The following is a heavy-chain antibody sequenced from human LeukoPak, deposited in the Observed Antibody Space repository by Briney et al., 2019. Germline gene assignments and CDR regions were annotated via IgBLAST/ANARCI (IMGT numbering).Heavy chain of an antibody. CDR3: AKDKANYYASGTYYPYGMDV. J-gene: IGHJ6*02. D-gene: IGHD3-10*01. CDR1: GFTVSSNY. V-gene: IGHV3-53*01. Sequence: GGSLRLSCAASGFTVSSNYMSWVRQAPGKGLEWVSVIYSGSSTYYADSVKGRFTISRDNSKNTLYLQMNSLRAEDTAVYYCAKDKANYYASGTYYPYGMDVWGQGTTVTVSS. CDR2: IYSGSST.